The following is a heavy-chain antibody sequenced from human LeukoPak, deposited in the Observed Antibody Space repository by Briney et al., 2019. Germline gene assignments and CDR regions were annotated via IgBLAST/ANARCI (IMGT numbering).Heavy chain of an antibody. CDR2: IYYSGST. J-gene: IGHJ4*02. V-gene: IGHV4-59*08. CDR3: ARHSTVQMGYSYYFDY. CDR1: GGSISSYY. Sequence: SETLSLTCTVSGGSISSYYWSWIRQPPGKGLEWIGCIYYSGSTNYNPSLKSRVTISVDTSKNQFSLKLSSVTAADTAVYYCARHSTVQMGYSYYFDYWGQGTLVTVSS. D-gene: IGHD2-8*01.